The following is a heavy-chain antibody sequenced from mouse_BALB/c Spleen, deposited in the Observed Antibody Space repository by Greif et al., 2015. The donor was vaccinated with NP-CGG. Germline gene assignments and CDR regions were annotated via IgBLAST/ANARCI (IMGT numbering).Heavy chain of an antibody. CDR2: IRLKSNNYAT. Sequence: EVQLQQSGGGLVQPGGSMKLSCVASGFTFSNYWMNWVRQSPEKGLEWVAEIRLKSNNYATHYAESVKGRFTISRDDSKSIVYLQMNNLRAEDTGIYYCTTGFAYWGQGTLVTVSA. CDR1: GFTFSNYW. CDR3: TTGFAY. J-gene: IGHJ3*01. V-gene: IGHV6-6*02.